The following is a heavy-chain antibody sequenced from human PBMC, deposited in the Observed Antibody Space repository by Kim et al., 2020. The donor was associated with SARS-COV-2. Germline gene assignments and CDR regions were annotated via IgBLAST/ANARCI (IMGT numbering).Heavy chain of an antibody. Sequence: ASVKVSCKASGYTFTSYDMHWVRQAPGQRLEWMGWINAGNGNTKYSHKFQGRVTITRDTSASTAYMELSSLRSEDTAVYYCARCITMVRGVKTANIWVDP. D-gene: IGHD3-10*01. CDR3: ARCITMVRGVKTANIWVDP. CDR1: GYTFTSYD. CDR2: INAGNGNT. J-gene: IGHJ5*02. V-gene: IGHV1-3*01.